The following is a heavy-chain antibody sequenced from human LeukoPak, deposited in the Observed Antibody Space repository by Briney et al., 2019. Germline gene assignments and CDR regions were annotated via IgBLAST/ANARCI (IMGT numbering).Heavy chain of an antibody. Sequence: GGSLRLSCAASRFTFSSYAMHWVRQAPGKGLEWVAVISYDGSSTYYADSVKGPVTISRDNMQNTLDLQMNSLRGDDTAIYYCAKRAEWNLAYYYMDVWGKGTTVTVSS. D-gene: IGHD3-3*01. J-gene: IGHJ6*03. CDR3: AKRAEWNLAYYYMDV. V-gene: IGHV3-30*01. CDR2: ISYDGSST. CDR1: RFTFSSYA.